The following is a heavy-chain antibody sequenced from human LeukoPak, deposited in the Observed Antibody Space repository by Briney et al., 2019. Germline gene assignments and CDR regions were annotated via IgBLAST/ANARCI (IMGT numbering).Heavy chain of an antibody. CDR3: ARFSDYDFWSGYYYQNWFDP. CDR1: GFTFSSYR. CDR2: IKQDGSEK. J-gene: IGHJ5*02. D-gene: IGHD3-3*01. Sequence: GGSLRLSCAASGFTFSSYRMSWVRQAPGKGLEWVANIKQDGSEKYYVDSVKGRFTISRDNAKNSLYLQMNSLRAEDTAVYYCARFSDYDFWSGYYYQNWFDPWGQGTLVTVSS. V-gene: IGHV3-7*01.